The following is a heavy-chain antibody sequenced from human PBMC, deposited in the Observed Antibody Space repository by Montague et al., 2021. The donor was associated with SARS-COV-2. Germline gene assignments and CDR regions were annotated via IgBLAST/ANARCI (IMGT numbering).Heavy chain of an antibody. Sequence: SETLSLTCSVSGGSVSSGSCYWNWIRQPPGEGLEWIGYIYYSGSTNYNPSLKSRVTISVDTSKNQFSLKLSSVTAADTAVYYCARVRGERYQLVFSTYYYYYRDVWGKGTTVTVSS. CDR1: GGSVSSGSCY. CDR2: IYYSGST. CDR3: ARVRGERYQLVFSTYYYYYRDV. V-gene: IGHV4-61*01. D-gene: IGHD2-2*01. J-gene: IGHJ6*03.